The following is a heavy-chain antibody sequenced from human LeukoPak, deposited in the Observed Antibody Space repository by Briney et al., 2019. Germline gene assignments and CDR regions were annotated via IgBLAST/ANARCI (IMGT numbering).Heavy chain of an antibody. CDR3: AKASMGYCSSTSCYEAYYGMDV. V-gene: IGHV3-43D*04. D-gene: IGHD2-2*01. J-gene: IGHJ6*04. Sequence: GGSLRLSCAASGFTFDDYAMHGVRKAPGKGLKWVSIISLVGGSTYYADSVKGRFTIPRDNSKNSLYLQMNSLRAEDTDVYYCAKASMGYCSSTSCYEAYYGMDVWGKGTTVTVSS. CDR2: ISLVGGST. CDR1: GFTFDDYA.